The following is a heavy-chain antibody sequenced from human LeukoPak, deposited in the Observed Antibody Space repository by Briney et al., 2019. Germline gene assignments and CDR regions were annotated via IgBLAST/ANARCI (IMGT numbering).Heavy chain of an antibody. Sequence: ASVKVSCKASGYTFTSYYMHWVRQAPGQGLEWMGIINPSGGSTSYAQKFQGRVTMTRDTSTSTVYMELSSLRSEDTAVYYCARAKYYYGSGSNPYYYYGLDVWGQGTTVTVSS. V-gene: IGHV1-46*01. CDR3: ARAKYYYGSGSNPYYYYGLDV. J-gene: IGHJ6*02. CDR2: INPSGGST. D-gene: IGHD3-10*01. CDR1: GYTFTSYY.